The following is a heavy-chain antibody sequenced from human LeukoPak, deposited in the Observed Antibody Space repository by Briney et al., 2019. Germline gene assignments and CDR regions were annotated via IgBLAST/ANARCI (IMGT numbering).Heavy chain of an antibody. J-gene: IGHJ3*01. CDR3: ATQGLLDAFDV. CDR2: IKPKTEGGTT. V-gene: IGHV3-15*01. D-gene: IGHD3-22*01. Sequence: PGRSLRLSCAASGFTFSDAWMIWIRQTPGKGLEWVGRIKPKTEGGTTDYAAPVKGRFTISRDDSNSTLFLQMNGLKTEDTAVYYCATQGLLDAFDVWGQGTMVIVSS. CDR1: GFTFSDAW.